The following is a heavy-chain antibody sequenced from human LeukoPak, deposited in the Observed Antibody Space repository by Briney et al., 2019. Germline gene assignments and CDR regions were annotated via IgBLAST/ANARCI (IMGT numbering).Heavy chain of an antibody. Sequence: GGSLRLSCAASGFTLSTYWMSWVRRAPGKGLEWVANIKQDGSETYSVDSVRGRFTISRDNAKNSPYLQMNSLRAEDTAVYYCARDFWGAYRVDYFDCWGQGTLVTVSS. D-gene: IGHD3-3*01. CDR1: GFTLSTYW. V-gene: IGHV3-7*01. CDR2: IKQDGSET. J-gene: IGHJ4*02. CDR3: ARDFWGAYRVDYFDC.